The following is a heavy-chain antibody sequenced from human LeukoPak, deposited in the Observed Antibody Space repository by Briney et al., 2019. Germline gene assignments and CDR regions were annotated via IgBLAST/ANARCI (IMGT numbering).Heavy chain of an antibody. J-gene: IGHJ3*02. D-gene: IGHD3-16*01. Sequence: GGSLRLSCAASGFTFSNYGLHWVRQAPGKGLEWVAFIQYDASNKYYSDSVKGRFTISRDNSKNTLYLQMNSLRPEDTAVYYCAKITDPQFDIWGQGTMVTVSS. CDR1: GFTFSNYG. CDR3: AKITDPQFDI. CDR2: IQYDASNK. V-gene: IGHV3-30*02.